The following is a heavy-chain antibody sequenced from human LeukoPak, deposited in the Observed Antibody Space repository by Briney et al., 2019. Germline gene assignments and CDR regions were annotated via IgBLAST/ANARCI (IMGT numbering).Heavy chain of an antibody. CDR3: GVVPGSGH. CDR1: GFTVSSNN. Sequence: WGSLRLSCAASGFTVSSNNMSSFRRAPPRGLEWVSVIHSGGSTYYADSVKGRFTISRDNSKNTLYLQMSSLRAADTAVYYCGVVPGSGHWGQGTLVTVSS. D-gene: IGHD2-21*01. J-gene: IGHJ1*01. CDR2: IHSGGST. V-gene: IGHV3-53*01.